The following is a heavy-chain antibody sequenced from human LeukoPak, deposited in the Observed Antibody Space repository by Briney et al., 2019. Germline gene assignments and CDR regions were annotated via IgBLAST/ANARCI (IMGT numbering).Heavy chain of an antibody. CDR2: INHSGST. J-gene: IGHJ3*02. CDR1: GGSFSGYY. D-gene: IGHD6-13*01. CDR3: ARQSGMAAAGDAFDI. Sequence: SSETLSLTCAVYGGSFSGYYWSWIRQPPGKGLEWIGEINHSGSTNYNPSLKSRVTISVDTSKNQFSLKLSSVTAADTAVYYCARQSGMAAAGDAFDIWGQGTMVTVSS. V-gene: IGHV4-34*01.